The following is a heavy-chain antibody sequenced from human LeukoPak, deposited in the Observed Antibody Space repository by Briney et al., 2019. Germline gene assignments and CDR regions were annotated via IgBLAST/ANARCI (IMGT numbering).Heavy chain of an antibody. J-gene: IGHJ4*02. D-gene: IGHD4/OR15-4a*01. V-gene: IGHV4-34*01. CDR1: GGSFSGYY. CDR2: INHSGSI. CDR3: AAAMVYYFDY. Sequence: PSETLSLTCAVYGGSFSGYYWSWIRQPPGKGLEWIGEINHSGSINYNPSLKSRVTISVDTSKNQFSLKLSSVTAADTAVYYCAAAMVYYFDYWGQGTLVTVSS.